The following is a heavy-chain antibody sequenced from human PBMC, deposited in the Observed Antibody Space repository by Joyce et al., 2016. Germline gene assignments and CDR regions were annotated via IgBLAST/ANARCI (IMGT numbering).Heavy chain of an antibody. CDR1: GYIFTNHW. J-gene: IGHJ4*02. V-gene: IGHV5-51*01. D-gene: IGHD1/OR15-1a*01. Sequence: EVQLVQSGAEVKKPGESLKISCKGSGYIFTNHWIAWVRQMPGKGVEWVGSNLPGASKTAYSPSFQGQVTISADKSISTAYLQWSSLKASDTAVYCWARHVANKRWSYFDSWGQGTLVTVSS. CDR2: NLPGASKT. CDR3: ARHVANKRWSYFDS.